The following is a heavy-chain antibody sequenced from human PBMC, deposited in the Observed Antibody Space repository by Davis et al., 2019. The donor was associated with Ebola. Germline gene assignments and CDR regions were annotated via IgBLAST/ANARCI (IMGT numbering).Heavy chain of an antibody. V-gene: IGHV4-59*01. J-gene: IGHJ5*02. D-gene: IGHD2-15*01. CDR2: IYYSGST. CDR3: ASTAYCSGGSCYSWWFDP. Sequence: PGGSLRLSCTVSGGSISSYHWSWIRQPPGKGLEWIGYIYYSGSTNYNPSLKSRVTISVDTSKNQFSLKLSSVTAADTAVYYCASTAYCSGGSCYSWWFDPWGQGTLVTVSS. CDR1: GGSISSYH.